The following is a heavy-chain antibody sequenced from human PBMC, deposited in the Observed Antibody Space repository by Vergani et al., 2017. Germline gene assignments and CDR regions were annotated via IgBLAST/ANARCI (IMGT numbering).Heavy chain of an antibody. CDR3: AREPWGY. CDR1: GFTFSSYG. D-gene: IGHD3-16*01. CDR2: IWYDGSNK. Sequence: QVQLVESGGGVVQPGRSLRLSCAASGFTFSSYGMHWVRQAPGKGLEWVAVIWYDGSNKYYADSVKGRFTISRDNSKNTLYLQMNSLRAEDTAVYSCAREPWGYWGQGTLVTVSS. V-gene: IGHV3-33*01. J-gene: IGHJ4*02.